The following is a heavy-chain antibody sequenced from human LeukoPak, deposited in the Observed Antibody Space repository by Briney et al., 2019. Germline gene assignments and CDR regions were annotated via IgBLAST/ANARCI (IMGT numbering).Heavy chain of an antibody. Sequence: SVTVSCTASGGTFSNHAFSWVRQAPGQGLEWMGGIIPIDDSTNYVQKFQDRVMITADEATNIIYMELGSLKSEDTAEYYCARHTGHSSWYYGLDVWGQGTTVIVSS. V-gene: IGHV1-69*13. D-gene: IGHD6-13*01. CDR3: ARHTGHSSWYYGLDV. CDR2: IIPIDDST. CDR1: GGTFSNHA. J-gene: IGHJ6*02.